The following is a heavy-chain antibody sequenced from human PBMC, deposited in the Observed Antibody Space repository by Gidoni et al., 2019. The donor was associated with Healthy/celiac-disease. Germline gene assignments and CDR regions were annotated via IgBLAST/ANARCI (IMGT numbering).Heavy chain of an antibody. V-gene: IGHV3-30*18. CDR1: GFPFSSYG. D-gene: IGHD3-3*01. Sequence: QVPVVESGGGVVQPGRSLRLSCAASGFPFSSYGMHWVRQAPGKGLEWGTFISYDGSKKYYADSVKGRFTISRDNSKNTLYLQMNSLRAEDTAVYYCAKDLDRTMYFFDYWGQGTLVTVSS. CDR3: AKDLDRTMYFFDY. J-gene: IGHJ4*02. CDR2: ISYDGSKK.